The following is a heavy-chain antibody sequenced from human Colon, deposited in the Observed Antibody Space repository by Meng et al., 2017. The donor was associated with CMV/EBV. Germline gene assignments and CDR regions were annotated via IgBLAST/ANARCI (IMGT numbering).Heavy chain of an antibody. CDR3: ARGGVATAVFDY. J-gene: IGHJ4*02. Sequence: HRQLQESGSGMGELSKTISTTGAVSGGYISSGGYSWSWIRQQPGKGLEWIGYIYHSGSTYYNPSLKSRVTISVDRSKNQFSLKLSSVTAADTAVYYCARGGVATAVFDYWGQGTLVTVSS. CDR1: GGYISSGGYS. D-gene: IGHD5-12*01. CDR2: IYHSGST. V-gene: IGHV4-30-2*01.